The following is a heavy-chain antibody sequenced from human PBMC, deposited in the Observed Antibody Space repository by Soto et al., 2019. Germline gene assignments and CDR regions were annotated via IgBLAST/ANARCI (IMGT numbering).Heavy chain of an antibody. Sequence: GGSLRHSCAASGCVFSSDGIHWVRQAPGKGLEWVAVIWYDGSNKYYADSVKGRFTISRDNSKNTLYLQMNSLRAEDTAVYYCACGYSYGFYWGQGTVVTVSS. D-gene: IGHD5-18*01. V-gene: IGHV3-30*02. CDR2: IWYDGSNK. CDR3: ACGYSYGFY. J-gene: IGHJ4*02. CDR1: GCVFSSDG.